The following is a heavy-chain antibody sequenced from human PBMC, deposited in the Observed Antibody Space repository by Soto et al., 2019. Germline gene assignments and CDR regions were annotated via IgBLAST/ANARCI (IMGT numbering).Heavy chain of an antibody. CDR1: GYPFTSYY. Sequence: RXSVKVSCKASGYPFTSYYMHWVRQAPGQGLEWMGIINPSGGSTSYAQKFQGRVTMTRDTSTSTVYMELSSLRSEDTAVYYCARDRVYCSSTSCYTLRAISRPYYYGMDVWGQGTTVTVS. CDR3: ARDRVYCSSTSCYTLRAISRPYYYGMDV. D-gene: IGHD2-2*02. V-gene: IGHV1-46*01. J-gene: IGHJ6*01. CDR2: INPSGGST.